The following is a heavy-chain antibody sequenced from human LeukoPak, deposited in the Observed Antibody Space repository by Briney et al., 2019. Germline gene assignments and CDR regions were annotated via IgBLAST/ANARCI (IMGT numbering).Heavy chain of an antibody. V-gene: IGHV4-4*07. CDR3: ARLTMAGEDYVKNWFDP. CDR1: GGSISSYY. Sequence: PSETLSLTCTVSGGSISSYYWSWIRQPAGKGLEWIGRIYTSGSTNYNPSLKSRVTMSVDTSKNQFSLKLSSVTAADTAVYYCARLTMAGEDYVKNWFDPWGQGTLVTVSS. CDR2: IYTSGST. D-gene: IGHD3-16*01. J-gene: IGHJ5*02.